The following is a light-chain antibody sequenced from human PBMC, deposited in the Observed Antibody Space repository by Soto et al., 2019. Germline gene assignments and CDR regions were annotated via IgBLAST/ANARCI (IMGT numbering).Light chain of an antibody. V-gene: IGLV3-1*01. CDR3: QAWDSSTGV. Sequence: SYELTQPPSVSVSPGQTASITCSGDELGDKFACWYQQKPGQSPVLIIFDDRKRPSGIPERFSGSNSGNTATLTISGTQTMDEADYYCQAWDSSTGVFGGGTKLTVL. CDR2: DDR. J-gene: IGLJ3*02. CDR1: ELGDKF.